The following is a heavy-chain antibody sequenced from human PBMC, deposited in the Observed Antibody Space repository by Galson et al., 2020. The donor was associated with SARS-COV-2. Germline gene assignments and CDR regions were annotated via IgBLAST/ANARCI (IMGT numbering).Heavy chain of an antibody. CDR1: GFTFDDYA. J-gene: IGHJ4*02. Sequence: GGSLRLSCAASGFTFDDYAMHWVRQAPGKGLEWVSGISWNSGSIGYADSVKGRFTISRDNAKNSLYLQMNSLRAEDTALYYCAKAPHDSRHYFDYWGQGTLVTVSS. D-gene: IGHD3-22*01. CDR3: AKAPHDSRHYFDY. CDR2: ISWNSGSI. V-gene: IGHV3-9*01.